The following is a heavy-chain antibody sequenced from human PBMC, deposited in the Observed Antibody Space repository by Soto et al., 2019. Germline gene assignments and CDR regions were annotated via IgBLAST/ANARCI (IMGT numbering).Heavy chain of an antibody. CDR1: GYTFSTYG. J-gene: IGHJ3*01. V-gene: IGHV1-18*01. D-gene: IGHD2-2*02. CDR2: INPLKGDT. CDR3: ARVKVPAAILGAFDL. Sequence: AAVKVSCKACGYTFSTYGITWVRQAPGQGLDWMGWINPLKGDTKSAANFQDRVTMTTDTSTRTAYMELRSLRSDDTAVYYCARVKVPAAILGAFDLWGQGTLVTVSS.